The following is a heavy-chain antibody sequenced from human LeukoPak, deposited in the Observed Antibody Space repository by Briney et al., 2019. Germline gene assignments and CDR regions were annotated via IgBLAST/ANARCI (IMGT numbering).Heavy chain of an antibody. J-gene: IGHJ4*02. D-gene: IGHD4-17*01. CDR2: ISSSTSYI. V-gene: IGHV3-21*01. CDR1: GFTFSSYS. CDR3: ARAGGSTVSHSDY. Sequence: GGSLRLSCAASGFTFSSYSMDWIRQAPGKGLEWVSSISSSTSYIYYADSVKGRLTISKDNAKNSLYLQMNSQRAEDTAVYYCARAGGSTVSHSDYWGQGTLVTVSS.